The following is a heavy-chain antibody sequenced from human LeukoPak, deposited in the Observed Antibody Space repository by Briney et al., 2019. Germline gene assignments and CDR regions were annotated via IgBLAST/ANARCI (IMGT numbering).Heavy chain of an antibody. D-gene: IGHD3-22*01. CDR3: ARERGLYYYDSSGPGGAFDI. J-gene: IGHJ3*02. V-gene: IGHV1-69*05. CDR2: IIPIFGTA. CDR1: GGIFSSYA. Sequence: ASVKVSCKASGGIFSSYAISWVRQAPGQGLEWMGGIIPIFGTANYAQKFQGRVTITTDESTSTAYMELSSLRSEDTAVYYCARERGLYYYDSSGPGGAFDIWGQGTMVTVSS.